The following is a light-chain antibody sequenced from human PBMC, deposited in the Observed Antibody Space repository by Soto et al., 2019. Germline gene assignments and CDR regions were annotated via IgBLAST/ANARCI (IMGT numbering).Light chain of an antibody. CDR3: LQTYSTPWT. CDR1: QGISSY. J-gene: IGKJ1*01. V-gene: IGKV1-8*01. CDR2: AAS. Sequence: AIRMTQSPSSLSASTGDRVTITCRASQGISSYLAWYQQKPGKAPKLLIYAASTLQSGVPSRFSGSGSGTDFTLTISCLQSEDFATYYCLQTYSTPWTFGQGTKVEIK.